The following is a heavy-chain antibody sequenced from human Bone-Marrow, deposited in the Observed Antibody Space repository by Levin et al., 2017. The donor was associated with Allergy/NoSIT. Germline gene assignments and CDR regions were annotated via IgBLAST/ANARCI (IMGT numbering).Heavy chain of an antibody. D-gene: IGHD3-9*01. CDR1: GGSISSYY. CDR2: IYYSGST. CDR3: AREGYDILTGYPYDAFDI. V-gene: IGHV4-59*01. Sequence: SQTLSLTCTVSGGSISSYYWSWIRPPPGKGLEWIGYIYYSGSTNYNPSLKSRVTISVDTSKNQFSLKLSSVTAADTAVYYCAREGYDILTGYPYDAFDIWGQGTMVTVSS. J-gene: IGHJ3*02.